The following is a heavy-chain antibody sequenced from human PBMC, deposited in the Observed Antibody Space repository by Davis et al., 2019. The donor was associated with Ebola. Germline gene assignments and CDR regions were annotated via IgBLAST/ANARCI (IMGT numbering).Heavy chain of an antibody. CDR1: GFTFSSYG. D-gene: IGHD3-22*01. Sequence: GESLKISCAASGFTFSSYGMHWVRQAPGKGLEWVAFIRYDGSKKYYADSVKGRFTISRDNSKNTLYLQMNSLRAEDTAVYYCAKALDGYYLGPNFDYWGQGTLVTVSS. CDR2: IRYDGSKK. J-gene: IGHJ4*02. CDR3: AKALDGYYLGPNFDY. V-gene: IGHV3-30*02.